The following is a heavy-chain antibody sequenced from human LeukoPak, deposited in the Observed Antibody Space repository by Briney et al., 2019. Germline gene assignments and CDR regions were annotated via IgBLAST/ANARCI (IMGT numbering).Heavy chain of an antibody. J-gene: IGHJ4*02. V-gene: IGHV3-48*03. CDR2: ISSSGSTI. CDR1: GFTFSSYE. Sequence: PGGSLRLSCAASGFTFSSYEMNWVRQAPGKGLEWVSYISSSGSTIYYADSVKGRFTISRDNAKNSLYLQMNNLRAEDTAVYYCARVESHSYGFVYWGQGTLVTVSS. CDR3: ARVESHSYGFVY. D-gene: IGHD5-18*01.